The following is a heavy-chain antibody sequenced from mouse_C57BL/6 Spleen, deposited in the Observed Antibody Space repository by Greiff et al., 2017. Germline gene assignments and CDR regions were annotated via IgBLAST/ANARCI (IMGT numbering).Heavy chain of an antibody. V-gene: IGHV2-2*01. Sequence: VHLVESGPGLVQPSQSLSITCTASGFSLTSYGVHWVRQSPGKGLEWLGVIWSGGSTDYNADFISRLSISKDNSKRQVFFKMISLQADDTAIYYCASNYDGYRWYFDYWGQGTTLTVSS. CDR1: GFSLTSYG. CDR3: ASNYDGYRWYFDY. J-gene: IGHJ2*01. CDR2: IWSGGST. D-gene: IGHD2-3*01.